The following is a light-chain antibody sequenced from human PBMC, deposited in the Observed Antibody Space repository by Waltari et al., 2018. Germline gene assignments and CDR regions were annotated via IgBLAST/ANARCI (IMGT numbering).Light chain of an antibody. CDR1: QSVSSN. CDR2: GAS. J-gene: IGKJ1*01. V-gene: IGKV3-15*01. Sequence: EIVMTQSPATLSVSPGERATLSCRASQSVSSNLAWYQQTPGQAPRLLIYGASTRAPGIPARFSGSGSGTEFTLTISSLQSEDFAVYYCQQYNNWPPWTFGQGTKVEIK. CDR3: QQYNNWPPWT.